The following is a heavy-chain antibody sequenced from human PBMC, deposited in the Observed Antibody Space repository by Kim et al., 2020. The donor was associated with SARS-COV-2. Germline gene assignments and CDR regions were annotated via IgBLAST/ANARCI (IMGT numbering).Heavy chain of an antibody. CDR1: GGSISSYY. J-gene: IGHJ6*02. Sequence: SETLSLTCTVSGGSISSYYWSWIRQPPGKGLEWIGYIYYSGSTNYNPSLKSRVTISVDTSKNQFSLKLSSVTAADTAVYYCARAAGLLWFGEEKGYNGMDVWGQGTTVTVSS. CDR3: ARAAGLLWFGEEKGYNGMDV. CDR2: IYYSGST. D-gene: IGHD3-10*01. V-gene: IGHV4-59*01.